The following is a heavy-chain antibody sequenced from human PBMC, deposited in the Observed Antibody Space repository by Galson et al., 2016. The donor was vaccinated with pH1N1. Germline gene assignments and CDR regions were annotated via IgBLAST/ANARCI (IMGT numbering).Heavy chain of an antibody. CDR1: GGTFSSFG. J-gene: IGHJ4*01. CDR3: ARSPGYMVTALDN. V-gene: IGHV1-69*13. D-gene: IGHD2-21*02. Sequence: SVKVSCKASGGTFSSFGISWVRQAPGQGLEWMGGIIGMFAKTNYAQKFLGRVTITADELTSTAYMDLSSLTSEDTAAYYCARSPGYMVTALDNWGHGTLVTVSS. CDR2: IIGMFAKT.